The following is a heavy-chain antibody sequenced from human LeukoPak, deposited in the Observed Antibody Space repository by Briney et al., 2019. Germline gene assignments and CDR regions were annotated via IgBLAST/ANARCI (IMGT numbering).Heavy chain of an antibody. CDR1: GSTFSSYA. V-gene: IGHV1-69*06. Sequence: GASVKVSCKASGSTFSSYAISWVRQAPGQGLEWMGGIIPIFGTANYAQKFQGRVTITADKSTSTAYMELSSLRSEDTAVYYCAREKARSCSGGSCYPDAFDIWGQGTMVTVSS. D-gene: IGHD2-15*01. CDR2: IIPIFGTA. J-gene: IGHJ3*02. CDR3: AREKARSCSGGSCYPDAFDI.